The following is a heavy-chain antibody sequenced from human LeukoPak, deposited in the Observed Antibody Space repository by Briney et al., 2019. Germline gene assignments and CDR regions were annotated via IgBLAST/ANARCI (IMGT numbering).Heavy chain of an antibody. CDR3: AKSPRLGNVLLWFGEYDY. CDR2: ISGSGGST. CDR1: GFTFSSYA. J-gene: IGHJ4*02. Sequence: GGPLRLSCAASGFTFSSYAMSWVRQAPGKGLEWVSAISGSGGSTYYADSVKGRFTISRDNSKNTLYLQMNSLRAEDTAVYYCAKSPRLGNVLLWFGEYDYWGQGTLVTVSS. D-gene: IGHD3-10*01. V-gene: IGHV3-23*01.